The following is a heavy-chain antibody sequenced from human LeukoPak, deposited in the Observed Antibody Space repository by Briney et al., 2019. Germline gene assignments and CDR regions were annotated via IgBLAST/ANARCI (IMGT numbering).Heavy chain of an antibody. D-gene: IGHD6-19*01. Sequence: SETLSLTCTVSGGSISSYYWSWIRQPPGKGLEWIGYIYYSGSTNYNPSLKSRVTISVDTSKNQFSLKLSSVTAADTAVYYCARHDSSGWYYFDYWGQGTLVTVYS. CDR2: IYYSGST. J-gene: IGHJ4*02. CDR1: GGSISSYY. V-gene: IGHV4-59*01. CDR3: ARHDSSGWYYFDY.